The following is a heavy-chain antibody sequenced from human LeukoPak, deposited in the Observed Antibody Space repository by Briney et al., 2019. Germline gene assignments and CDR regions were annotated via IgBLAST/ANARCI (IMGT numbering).Heavy chain of an antibody. V-gene: IGHV3-66*04. CDR2: IYGGGST. CDR3: ARHLELRRGYFDY. D-gene: IGHD1-7*01. CDR1: GFTVSSSC. Sequence: GGSLRLSCAASGFTVSSSCMSWVRQAPGKGQEWVSLIYGGGSTSYADSVKGRFTIFRDNSKSTLYLQMNSLRAEDTAVYYCARHLELRRGYFDYWGQGTLVTVSS. J-gene: IGHJ4*02.